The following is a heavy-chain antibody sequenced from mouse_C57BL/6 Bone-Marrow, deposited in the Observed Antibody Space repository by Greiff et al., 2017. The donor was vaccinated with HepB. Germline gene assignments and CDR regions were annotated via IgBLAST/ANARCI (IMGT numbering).Heavy chain of an antibody. CDR2: ISDGGSYT. D-gene: IGHD1-1*01. V-gene: IGHV5-4*01. J-gene: IGHJ2*01. Sequence: EVQLVESGGGLVKPGGSLKLSCAASGFTFSSYAMSWVRQTPEKRLEWVATISDGGSYTYYPDNVKGRFTISRDNAKNNLYLQMSHLKSEDTAMYYCARDYYGSSYVYYFDYWDQGTTLTISS. CDR1: GFTFSSYA. CDR3: ARDYYGSSYVYYFDY.